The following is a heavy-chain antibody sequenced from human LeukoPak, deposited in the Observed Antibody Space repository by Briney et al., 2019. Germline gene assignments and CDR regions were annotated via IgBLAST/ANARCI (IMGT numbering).Heavy chain of an antibody. CDR1: GGPISRNY. CDR2: MYNSGST. Sequence: SETLSLTCTVSGGPISRNYWSWIRQPPGKGLEWIGYMYNSGSTNYNPSLKRRVTISVDTSKNQFSLNLNSVTAADTAVYYCARGGTLMTMVNWGQGTLVTVSS. D-gene: IGHD4/OR15-4a*01. V-gene: IGHV4-59*12. CDR3: ARGGTLMTMVN. J-gene: IGHJ4*02.